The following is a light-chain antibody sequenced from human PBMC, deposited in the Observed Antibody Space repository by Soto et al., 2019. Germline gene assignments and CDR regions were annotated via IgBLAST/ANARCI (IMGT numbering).Light chain of an antibody. V-gene: IGKV1-12*01. J-gene: IGKJ5*01. CDR3: QQCHSFPIT. CDR2: SAS. Sequence: DIQMTQTPSSVSATGGDRVTITCRASQNIDNWLAWYQQKPGKAPHLLIYSASTLQSGVPSRFSGSDSGTDFTLTINSLQPEDFGTYYCQQCHSFPITFGQGTRLEI. CDR1: QNIDNW.